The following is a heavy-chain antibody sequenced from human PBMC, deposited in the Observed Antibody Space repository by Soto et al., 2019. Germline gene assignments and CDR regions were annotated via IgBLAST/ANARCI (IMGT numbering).Heavy chain of an antibody. CDR3: ARVVYFDRSAYGL. CDR2: ISGDSNYI. J-gene: IGHJ3*01. V-gene: IGHV3-21*01. CDR1: GFSFSGDN. Sequence: GGSLRLSCAASGFSFSGDNMNWVRQAPGKGLEWVSSISGDSNYIYYADSVQGRFTISRDNAKNSVYLQMNSLRAEDTAVYYCARVVYFDRSAYGLWGQGTMVTVSS. D-gene: IGHD3-22*01.